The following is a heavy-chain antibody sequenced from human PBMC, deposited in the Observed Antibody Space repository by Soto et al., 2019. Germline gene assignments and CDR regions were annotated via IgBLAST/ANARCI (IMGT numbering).Heavy chain of an antibody. CDR2: IVPMLGTP. Sequence: QVQLVQSGAEVKEPGSSVRVSCKASGGNFDNFIMNWVRQTPGQGLEWMGGIVPMLGTPTYAEKFKGRVTISATGSTSTMYMEVTSLRSEDTAIYYCARNGTYSSSLSQYSGMDVWGQGTTVTVSS. CDR1: GGNFDNFI. J-gene: IGHJ6*02. V-gene: IGHV1-69*01. D-gene: IGHD1-26*01. CDR3: ARNGTYSSSLSQYSGMDV.